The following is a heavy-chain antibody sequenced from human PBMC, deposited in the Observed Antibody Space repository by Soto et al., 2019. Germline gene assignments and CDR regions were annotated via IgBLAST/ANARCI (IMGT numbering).Heavy chain of an antibody. V-gene: IGHV6-1*01. D-gene: IGHD3-3*02. CDR2: TYYRSNWNF. CDR1: WGSVSSNTAT. J-gene: IGHJ4*02. Sequence: SRTLSLTCAISWGSVSSNTATWNWVRQSPSRGLEWLGRTYYRSNWNFDYALSVKSRITINPDTSKNQFSLQLNSLTPEDTAVYYCAGELDIHHGLGYWGPGTSVTSPQ. CDR3: AGELDIHHGLGY.